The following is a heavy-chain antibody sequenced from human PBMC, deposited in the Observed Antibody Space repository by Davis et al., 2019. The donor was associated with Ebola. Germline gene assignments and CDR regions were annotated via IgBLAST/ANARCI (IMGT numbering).Heavy chain of an antibody. D-gene: IGHD2-8*02. CDR3: VRDRDYWVHSYMDV. CDR2: IKQDGSEI. CDR1: GFTFRSYW. Sequence: GESLKISCVASGFTFRSYWMSWVRQAPGKGLEWVADIKQDGSEIYYVESVEGRFTISRDNTKNSLYLQMNSLRVEDTAVYYCVRDRDYWVHSYMDVWGNGTTVIVSS. J-gene: IGHJ6*03. V-gene: IGHV3-7*03.